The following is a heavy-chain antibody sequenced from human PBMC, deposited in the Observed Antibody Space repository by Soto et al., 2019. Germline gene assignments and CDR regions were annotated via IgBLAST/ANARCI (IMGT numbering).Heavy chain of an antibody. CDR1: GFTVSSNY. CDR2: IYSGGST. J-gene: IGHJ4*02. Sequence: GGSLRLSCAASGFTVSSNYMSWVRQAPGKGLEWVSVIYSGGSTYYADSVKGRFTISRHNSKNTLYLQMNSLRAGDTAVYYCARVGLAAADYWGQGTLVTVSS. CDR3: ARVGLAAADY. D-gene: IGHD6-13*01. V-gene: IGHV3-53*04.